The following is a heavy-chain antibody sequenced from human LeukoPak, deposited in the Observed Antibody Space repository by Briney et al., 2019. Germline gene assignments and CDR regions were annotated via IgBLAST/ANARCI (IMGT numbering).Heavy chain of an antibody. CDR3: ARDYCSGGSCYGGHDY. D-gene: IGHD2-15*01. CDR2: ISWNGGKT. Sequence: GGSLRLSCAASGFTFSSYSMNWVRQAPGKGLEWVSGISWNGGKTGYADSVWGRSTVSRDDAKNSLFLQMNSLRAEDTALYYCARDYCSGGSCYGGHDYWGQGTLVTVSS. CDR1: GFTFSSYS. J-gene: IGHJ4*02. V-gene: IGHV3-20*04.